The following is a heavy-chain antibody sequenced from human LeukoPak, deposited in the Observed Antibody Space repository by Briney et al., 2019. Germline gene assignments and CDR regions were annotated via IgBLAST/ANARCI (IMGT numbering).Heavy chain of an antibody. V-gene: IGHV4-39*02. CDR1: GGSIISTNYY. CDR3: ASTLRFLPYRRFDY. CDR2: IYQSGSGSS. D-gene: IGHD3-3*01. Sequence: SETLSLTCSVSGGSIISTNYYWGWIRQPPGKGLEWIGSIYQSGSGSSYYNPSLKSRVTISGDTSKNHFFLRLSSVTAADMAVYYCASTLRFLPYRRFDYWGQGTLVTVPS. J-gene: IGHJ4*02.